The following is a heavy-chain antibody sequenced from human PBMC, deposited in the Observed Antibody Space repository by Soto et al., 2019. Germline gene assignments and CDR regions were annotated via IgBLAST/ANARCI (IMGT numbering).Heavy chain of an antibody. CDR1: GGTFSSYA. CDR3: AIDLVGAAGSMDV. Sequence: QVQLVQSGAEVKKPGSSVKFSCKASGGTFSSYAISWVRQAPGQGREWMGGIIPIFGTANYAQKFQCRVPITADESTSTAYMELSSLRSEETAVYYCAIDLVGAAGSMDVWGQGTTVTVSS. J-gene: IGHJ6*02. D-gene: IGHD1-26*01. V-gene: IGHV1-69*01. CDR2: IIPIFGTA.